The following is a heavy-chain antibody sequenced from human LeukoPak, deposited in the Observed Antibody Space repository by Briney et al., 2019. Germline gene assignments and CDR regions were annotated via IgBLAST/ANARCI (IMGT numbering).Heavy chain of an antibody. D-gene: IGHD3-22*01. J-gene: IGHJ1*01. V-gene: IGHV4-34*01. Sequence: PSETLSLTCAVYGGSFSGYYWSWVRQPPGKGLEWVGEINHSGSTNYNPSLKSRVTISVDTSKNQFSLKLSSVTAADTAVYYCVSGPNYYDSSGYYRAEYFQYWGQGTLVTVSS. CDR1: GGSFSGYY. CDR3: VSGPNYYDSSGYYRAEYFQY. CDR2: INHSGST.